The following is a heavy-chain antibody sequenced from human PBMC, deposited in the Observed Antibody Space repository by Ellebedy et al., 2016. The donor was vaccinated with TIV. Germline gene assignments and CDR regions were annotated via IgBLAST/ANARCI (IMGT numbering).Heavy chain of an antibody. CDR2: TYYRSKWYT. J-gene: IGHJ4*02. Sequence: SQTLSLTXAISGDSVSGNSAAWRWIRQSPSRGLRWLGRTYYRSKWYTYYAESVKSRITINQDTSKNQFSLQLNSVTPEDTAVYYCARDFTTVRGVMNPFDYWGQGTLVTVSS. CDR1: GDSVSGNSAA. V-gene: IGHV6-1*01. D-gene: IGHD3-10*01. CDR3: ARDFTTVRGVMNPFDY.